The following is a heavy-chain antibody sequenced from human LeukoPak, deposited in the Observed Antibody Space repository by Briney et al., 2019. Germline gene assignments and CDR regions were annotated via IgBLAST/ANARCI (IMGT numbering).Heavy chain of an antibody. CDR3: ASDPGEV. J-gene: IGHJ6*02. V-gene: IGHV3-48*01. Sequence: GGSLRLSCAASGFTFNTYSINWVRQASGKGLEWLSYISSSSRTIYYADSVKGRFTISRDNAKNSLYLQMNSLRAEDTAVYYCASDPGEVWGQGTTVTVSS. CDR1: GFTFNTYS. CDR2: ISSSSRTI.